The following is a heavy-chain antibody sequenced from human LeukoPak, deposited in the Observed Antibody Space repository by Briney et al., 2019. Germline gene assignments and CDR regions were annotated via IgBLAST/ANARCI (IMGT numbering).Heavy chain of an antibody. V-gene: IGHV3-23*01. J-gene: IGHJ6*02. D-gene: IGHD6-13*01. CDR1: GFTFSSYA. Sequence: GGSLRLSCAASGFTFSSYAMSWVRQAPGKGLEWVSAISGSGGSTYYADSVKGRFTISRDNSKNTLYLQMNSLRAEDTAVYYCARGAGYSSSWYVGYYYYYGMDVWGQGTTVTVSS. CDR3: ARGAGYSSSWYVGYYYYYGMDV. CDR2: ISGSGGST.